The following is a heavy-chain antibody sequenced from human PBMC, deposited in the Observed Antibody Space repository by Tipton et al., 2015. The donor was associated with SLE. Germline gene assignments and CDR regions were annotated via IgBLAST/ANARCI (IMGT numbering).Heavy chain of an antibody. CDR2: IDPSDSYT. CDR3: ARRVVDYGDSNRFDP. Sequence: QLVQSGAEVKKPGESLRISCKGSGYSFTSYWISWVRQMPGKGLEWMGRIDPSDSYTNYSPSFQGHVTISADKSISTAYLQWSSLKASDTAMYYCARRVVDYGDSNRFDPWGQGTLVTVSS. V-gene: IGHV5-10-1*01. J-gene: IGHJ5*02. D-gene: IGHD4-17*01. CDR1: GYSFTSYW.